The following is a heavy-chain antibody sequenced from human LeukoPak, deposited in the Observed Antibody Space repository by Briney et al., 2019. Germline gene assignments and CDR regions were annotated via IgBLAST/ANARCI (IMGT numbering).Heavy chain of an antibody. CDR3: AKGLFGSSNYYFEY. J-gene: IGHJ4*02. CDR1: GFTFSSYA. V-gene: IGHV3-23*01. D-gene: IGHD6-13*01. Sequence: GGSLRLSCAASGFTFSSYAMTWVRQAPGKGLEWVSTIIGSGSSTFYADSVKGRFTISRDNSKNMLYLQVSSLRVEDTAVYYCAKGLFGSSNYYFEYWGQGTLVTVSA. CDR2: IIGSGSST.